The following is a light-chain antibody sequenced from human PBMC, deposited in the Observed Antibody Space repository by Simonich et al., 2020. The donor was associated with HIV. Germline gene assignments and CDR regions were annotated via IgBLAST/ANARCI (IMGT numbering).Light chain of an antibody. V-gene: IGKV3-11*01. CDR2: DAS. CDR3: QQYGRSPNT. J-gene: IGKJ1*01. Sequence: EIVLTQSPATLSLSPGERATLSCWASQSVSSSLAWYQQKPGQTPRLLIYDASNRATGSPARFSGTGSGTYFTLTISSLEPEDFAVYYCQQYGRSPNTFGQGTKVEIK. CDR1: QSVSSS.